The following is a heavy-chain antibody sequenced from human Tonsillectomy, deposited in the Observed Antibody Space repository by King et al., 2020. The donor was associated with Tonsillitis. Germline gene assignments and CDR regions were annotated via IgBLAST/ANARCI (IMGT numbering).Heavy chain of an antibody. CDR2: IYSGGST. J-gene: IGHJ4*02. Sequence: VQLVESGGGLVQPGGSLRLSCVASGFTVSNNYMSWVRQAPGKGLEWVSVIYSGGSTSYAESVKGRFTISRDNSKNTLYLQMNSLRAEDTAVYYCARDSRGWYYFDYWGQGTLVTVSS. D-gene: IGHD6-19*01. V-gene: IGHV3-66*01. CDR3: ARDSRGWYYFDY. CDR1: GFTVSNNY.